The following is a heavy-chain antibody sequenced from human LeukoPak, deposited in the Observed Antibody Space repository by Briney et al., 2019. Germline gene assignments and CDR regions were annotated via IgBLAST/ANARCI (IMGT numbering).Heavy chain of an antibody. J-gene: IGHJ4*02. D-gene: IGHD3-22*01. Sequence: GASVNVSCKASGYTFTSYYMHWVRQAPGQGPEWMGIINPSGGSTSYAQKFQGRVTMTRDTSTSTVYMELSSLRSEDTAVYYCARDIGGYYDSSGYYSGTYYFDYWGQGTLVTVSS. CDR2: INPSGGST. V-gene: IGHV1-46*01. CDR3: ARDIGGYYDSSGYYSGTYYFDY. CDR1: GYTFTSYY.